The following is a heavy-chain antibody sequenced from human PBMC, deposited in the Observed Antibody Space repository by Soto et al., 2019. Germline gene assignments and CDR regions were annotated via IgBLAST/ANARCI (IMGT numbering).Heavy chain of an antibody. CDR2: ISYDGSNK. CDR1: GFTFSSYA. V-gene: IGHV3-30-3*01. CDR3: ARDVGLGSGSYYWFDP. D-gene: IGHD3-10*02. Sequence: GGSLRLSCAASGFTFSSYAIHWVRQAPGKGLEWVAVISYDGSNKYYADSGKGRFPISRDNSKNTLYLQMNSLRAEDTAVYYWARDVGLGSGSYYWFDPWGQGTLVTVSS. J-gene: IGHJ5*02.